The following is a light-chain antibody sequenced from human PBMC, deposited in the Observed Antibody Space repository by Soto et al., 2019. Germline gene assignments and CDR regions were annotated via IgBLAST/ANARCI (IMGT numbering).Light chain of an antibody. V-gene: IGLV1-40*01. CDR2: GDN. CDR1: SSNIGAGYD. Sequence: QSVLTQPPSVSGAPGQRVTISCTGSSSNIGAGYDIHWYQQLPGIAPKLLIYGDNNRPSGVPDRFSVSKSGTSASLAITGLQAEDEAGYYCQSYDSSLGGSVFGGGTKLTV. J-gene: IGLJ3*02. CDR3: QSYDSSLGGSV.